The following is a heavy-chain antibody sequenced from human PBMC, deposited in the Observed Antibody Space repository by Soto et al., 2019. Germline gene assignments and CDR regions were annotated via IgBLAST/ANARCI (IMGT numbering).Heavy chain of an antibody. CDR2: MNPNSGNT. V-gene: IGHV1-8*01. Sequence: VASVKVSCKASGYTFTSYDINWVRQATGQGLEWMGWMNPNSGNTGYAQKFQGSVTMTRNTSISTAYMELSSLRSEDTAVYYCARGPRGYSGYEHNYWGQGTLVTVSS. CDR3: ARGPRGYSGYEHNY. J-gene: IGHJ4*02. CDR1: GYTFTSYD. D-gene: IGHD5-12*01.